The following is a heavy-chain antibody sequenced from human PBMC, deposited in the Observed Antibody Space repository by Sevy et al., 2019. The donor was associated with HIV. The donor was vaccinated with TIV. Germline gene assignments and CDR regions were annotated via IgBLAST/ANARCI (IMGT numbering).Heavy chain of an antibody. CDR3: ARDITSLAKDS. CDR2: ISKSGGST. V-gene: IGHV3-23*01. D-gene: IGHD1-20*01. J-gene: IGHJ4*02. Sequence: GGSLRLSCAASGFTFSNYTMTWVRQAPGKGLEWVSGISKSGGSTYYAGSVTGRFTISRDNSKNTLYLQMNIVRADDTATYYCARDITSLAKDSWGQGTLVTVSS. CDR1: GFTFSNYT.